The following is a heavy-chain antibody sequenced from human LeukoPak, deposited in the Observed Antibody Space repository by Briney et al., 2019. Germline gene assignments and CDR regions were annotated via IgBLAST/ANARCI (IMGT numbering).Heavy chain of an antibody. CDR1: GFTFSSYV. Sequence: AGGSLRLSCSASGFTFSSYVMTWVRQAPGQGLEWVSAISGSGDDTYYADSVKGRFTIFRDNSKNTLYPQMNSLRAEDTAVYYCAKKEAMIRGVPYYYDFWGQGTLVTVSS. V-gene: IGHV3-23*01. CDR2: ISGSGDDT. J-gene: IGHJ4*02. CDR3: AKKEAMIRGVPYYYDF. D-gene: IGHD3-10*01.